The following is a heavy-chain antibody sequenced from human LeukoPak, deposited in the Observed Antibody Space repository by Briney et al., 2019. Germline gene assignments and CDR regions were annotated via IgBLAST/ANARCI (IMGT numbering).Heavy chain of an antibody. V-gene: IGHV4-30-2*01. Sequence: SETLSLTCAVSGGSISSGGYSWSWIRQPPGKGLEWIGYIYHSGSTYYNPSLKSRVTISVDRSKNQFSLKLSSVTAADTAVYYCARRGSSFFDYWGQGILVTVSS. CDR3: ARRGSSFFDY. CDR1: GGSISSGGYS. J-gene: IGHJ4*02. D-gene: IGHD6-13*01. CDR2: IYHSGST.